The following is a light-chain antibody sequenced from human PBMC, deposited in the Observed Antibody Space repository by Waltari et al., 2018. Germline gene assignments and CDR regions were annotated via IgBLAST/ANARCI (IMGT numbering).Light chain of an antibody. V-gene: IGLV2-14*03. CDR3: SSYTSSSPLA. J-gene: IGLJ2*01. CDR1: SGDVGGYKY. CDR2: DFT. Sequence: QSALTQPASVSGSPGQSITISCTGTSGDVGGYKYVSWYQQHPGKAPKLMIYDFTNLPSGFFNRSSGYQSRNTSSLTISGLQSDYDADYYCSSYTSSSPLAFGGGTKLTVL.